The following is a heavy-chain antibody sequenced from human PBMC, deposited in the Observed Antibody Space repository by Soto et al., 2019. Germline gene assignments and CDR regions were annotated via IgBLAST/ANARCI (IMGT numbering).Heavy chain of an antibody. V-gene: IGHV4-31*03. CDR1: GGSISSGGYY. Sequence: SSETLSLTCTVSGGSISSGGYYWSWIRQHPGKGLEWIGYIYYSGSTYYNPSLKSRVAISVDTSKNQFSLKLSSVTAADTAVYYCARLNYDFWSGYWELGWFDPWGQGTLVTVSS. CDR3: ARLNYDFWSGYWELGWFDP. CDR2: IYYSGST. J-gene: IGHJ5*02. D-gene: IGHD3-3*01.